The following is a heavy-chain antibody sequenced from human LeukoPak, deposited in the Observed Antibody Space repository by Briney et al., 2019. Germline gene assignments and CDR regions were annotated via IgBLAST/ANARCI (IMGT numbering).Heavy chain of an antibody. CDR2: INHSGST. J-gene: IGHJ4*02. CDR1: GGSFSGYY. V-gene: IGHV4-34*01. D-gene: IGHD6-6*01. CDR3: ARASKN. Sequence: SETLSLTCAVYGGSFSGYYWSGMRQPPGKGLEWIGEINHSGSTNYNPSLKSRVTISVDTSKNQFSLKLSSVTAADTAVYYCARASKNWGQGTLVTVSS.